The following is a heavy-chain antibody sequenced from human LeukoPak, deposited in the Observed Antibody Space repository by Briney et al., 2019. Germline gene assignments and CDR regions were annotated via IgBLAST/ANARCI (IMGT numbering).Heavy chain of an antibody. Sequence: SETLSLTCTVSGGSISSSSYYWGWLRQPPGTGLEWLGSIYYSGSTYYNPSLKSRVTISVDTSKNQFSLKLSSVTAADTAVYYCARHSPPNWSGYYTPFDYWGQGTLVTVSS. CDR2: IYYSGST. CDR1: GGSISSSSYY. D-gene: IGHD3-3*01. J-gene: IGHJ4*02. V-gene: IGHV4-39*01. CDR3: ARHSPPNWSGYYTPFDY.